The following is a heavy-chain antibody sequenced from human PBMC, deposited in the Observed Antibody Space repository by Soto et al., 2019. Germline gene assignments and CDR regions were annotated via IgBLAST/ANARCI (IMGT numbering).Heavy chain of an antibody. CDR3: TTLIALVGATSWSDY. J-gene: IGHJ4*02. D-gene: IGHD1-26*01. V-gene: IGHV3-15*01. CDR1: GFTFSNAW. CDR2: IKSKTDGGTT. Sequence: GGSLRLSCAASGFTFSNAWMSWVRQAPGKGLEWVGRIKSKTDGGTTDYAAPVKGRFTISRDDSKNTLYLQMNSLKTEDTAVYYCTTLIALVGATSWSDYWGQGTLVTVSS.